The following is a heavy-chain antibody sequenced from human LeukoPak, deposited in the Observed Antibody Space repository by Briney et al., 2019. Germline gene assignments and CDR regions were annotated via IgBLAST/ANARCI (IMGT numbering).Heavy chain of an antibody. D-gene: IGHD2-15*01. CDR1: GYFISSGYY. CDR2: IHKSGST. CDR3: AGADTCCSGGSCYGIDY. Sequence: PSQTLSLTCTVSGYFISSGYYWAWIRPPPGKGLEGIGTIHKSGSTYYNPSLQSRVTIPAHTPENHFSLKLSSVTAADTAVYYCAGADTCCSGGSCYGIDYWGQGTLVTVSS. V-gene: IGHV4-38-2*02. J-gene: IGHJ4*02.